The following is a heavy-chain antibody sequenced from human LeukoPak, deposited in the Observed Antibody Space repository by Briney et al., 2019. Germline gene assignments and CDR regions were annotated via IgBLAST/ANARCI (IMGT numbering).Heavy chain of an antibody. CDR3: ARDSSSWYFSKSTFDY. D-gene: IGHD6-13*01. V-gene: IGHV1-18*01. J-gene: IGHJ4*02. Sequence: ASVKVSCKASGYTFTSYGISWVRQAPGQGLEWMGWISAYNGNTNYAQKLQGRVTMTTDTFTSTAYMELRSLRSDDTAVYYCARDSSSWYFSKSTFDYWGQGTLVTVSS. CDR2: ISAYNGNT. CDR1: GYTFTSYG.